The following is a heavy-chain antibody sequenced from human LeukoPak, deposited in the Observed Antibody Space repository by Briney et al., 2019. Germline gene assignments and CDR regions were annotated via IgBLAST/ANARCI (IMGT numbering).Heavy chain of an antibody. D-gene: IGHD3-9*01. CDR1: GFTFSDYY. CDR3: AKDQSEDILTGYYTGRYYYYYGMDV. CDR2: ISYDGSNK. V-gene: IGHV3-30*18. Sequence: GGSLRLSCAASGFTFSDYYMSWIRQAPGKGLEWVAVISYDGSNKYYADSVKGRFTISRDNSKNTLYLQMNSLRAEDTAVYYCAKDQSEDILTGYYTGRYYYYYGMDVWGQGTTVTVSS. J-gene: IGHJ6*02.